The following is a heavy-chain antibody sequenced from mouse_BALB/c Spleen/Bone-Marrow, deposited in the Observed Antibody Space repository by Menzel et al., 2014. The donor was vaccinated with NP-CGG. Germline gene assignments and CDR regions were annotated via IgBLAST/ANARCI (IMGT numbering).Heavy chain of an antibody. CDR3: ARPDYYGYLSY. J-gene: IGHJ2*01. CDR1: GFDFSRYW. D-gene: IGHD1-2*01. V-gene: IGHV4-1*02. CDR2: INPDSRTI. Sequence: EVQLVESGGGLVQPGGSLKLSCAASGFDFSRYWMGWVRQAPGKGLEWIGEINPDSRTINYSPSLKDKFIISRDNAKNTLYLRLSKVRSEDTALYYCARPDYYGYLSYWGQGTTLTVSS.